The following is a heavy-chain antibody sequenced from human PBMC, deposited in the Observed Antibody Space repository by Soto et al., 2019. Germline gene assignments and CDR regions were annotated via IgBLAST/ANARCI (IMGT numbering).Heavy chain of an antibody. CDR1: GGTFSSYA. D-gene: IGHD3-10*01. V-gene: IGHV1-69*01. Sequence: QVQLVQSGAEVKKPGSSVKVSCKASGGTFSSYAISWVRQAPGQGLEWMGGIIPIFGTANYAQKFQGRVTITADEYTSTAYMELSSLRSEDTAVYYCARDMGGLVRGGYYYYYGMDVWGQGTTVTVSS. J-gene: IGHJ6*02. CDR2: IIPIFGTA. CDR3: ARDMGGLVRGGYYYYYGMDV.